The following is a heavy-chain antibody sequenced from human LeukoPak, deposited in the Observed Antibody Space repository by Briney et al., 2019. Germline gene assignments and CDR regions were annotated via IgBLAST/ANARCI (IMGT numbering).Heavy chain of an antibody. CDR1: GFTFNNYA. CDR3: ARGAYGDYDY. Sequence: GGSLRLSCAASGFTFNNYAMSWVRQAPGKGLEWVSAISSSGSSTYYADSVKGRFTISRDNSKNTLYLQMNSLRAEDTAAYYCARGAYGDYDYWGQGTLVNVSS. V-gene: IGHV3-23*01. CDR2: ISSSGSST. D-gene: IGHD4-17*01. J-gene: IGHJ4*02.